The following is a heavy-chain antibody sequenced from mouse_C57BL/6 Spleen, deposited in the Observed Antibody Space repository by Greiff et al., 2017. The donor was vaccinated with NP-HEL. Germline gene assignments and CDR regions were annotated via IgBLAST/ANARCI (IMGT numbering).Heavy chain of an antibody. CDR2: IYPGSGST. CDR1: GYTFTSYW. CDR3: GGVYYYGSSSYYAMDY. V-gene: IGHV1-55*01. D-gene: IGHD1-1*01. Sequence: QVQLQQPGAELVKPGASVKTSCKASGYTFTSYWITWVKQRPGQGLEWIGDIYPGSGSTNYNEKFKSKATLTVDTSSSTAYMQLSSLTSEDSAVYYCGGVYYYGSSSYYAMDYWGQGTSVTVSS. J-gene: IGHJ4*01.